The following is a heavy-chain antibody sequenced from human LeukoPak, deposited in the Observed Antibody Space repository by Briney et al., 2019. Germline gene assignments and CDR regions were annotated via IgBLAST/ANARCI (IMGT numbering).Heavy chain of an antibody. V-gene: IGHV1-46*01. Sequence: GASVKVSCKASGYTFTAYYIHWVQQAPGQGLEWMGLINPTGSSTGYAQKFQGRVTMTRDMSTSTDYMELSSLRSDDTAIYYCARDNSVEDNAWWFDPWGQGTLVTVSS. J-gene: IGHJ5*02. CDR1: GYTFTAYY. CDR2: INPTGSST. D-gene: IGHD4-23*01. CDR3: ARDNSVEDNAWWFDP.